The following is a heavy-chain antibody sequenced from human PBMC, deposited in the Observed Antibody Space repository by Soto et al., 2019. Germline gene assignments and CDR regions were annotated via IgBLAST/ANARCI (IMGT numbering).Heavy chain of an antibody. D-gene: IGHD4-17*01. CDR1: GFTFSSYA. Sequence: AGGSLRLSCAASGFTFSSYAMSWVRQAPGKGLEWVSAISGSGGSTYYADSVKGRFTISRDNSKNTLYLQMNSLRAEDTAVYYCAINPARIGDYYYYYYMDVWGKGTTVTVSS. CDR3: AINPARIGDYYYYYYMDV. V-gene: IGHV3-23*01. J-gene: IGHJ6*03. CDR2: ISGSGGST.